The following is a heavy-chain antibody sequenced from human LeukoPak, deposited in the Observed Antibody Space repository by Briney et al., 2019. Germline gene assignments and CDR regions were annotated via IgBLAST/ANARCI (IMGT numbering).Heavy chain of an antibody. CDR3: ASRGSGSYILSFDY. Sequence: ASVKVSCKASGYTFTSYGISWVRQAPGQGLEWMGWISAYNGNTNYAQKLQGRVTMTTDTSTSTAYMELRSLRSEDTAVYYCASRGSGSYILSFDYWGQGTLVTVSS. CDR1: GYTFTSYG. CDR2: ISAYNGNT. J-gene: IGHJ4*02. D-gene: IGHD3-10*01. V-gene: IGHV1-18*01.